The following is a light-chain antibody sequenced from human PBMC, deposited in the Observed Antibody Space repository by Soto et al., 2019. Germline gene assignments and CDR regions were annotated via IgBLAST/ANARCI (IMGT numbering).Light chain of an antibody. CDR1: QSVRSSQSVSSY. J-gene: IGKJ3*01. CDR3: QQYGTSPLT. Sequence: EIVLTQSPGTLSLSPGERATLSCRSSQSVRSSQSVSSYLAWYQQKPGQAPRLLIYGASNRATGIPDTFSGSGSGTDFTLTISRLEPEDFAVYYCQQYGTSPLTFGPGTKV. V-gene: IGKV3-20*01. CDR2: GAS.